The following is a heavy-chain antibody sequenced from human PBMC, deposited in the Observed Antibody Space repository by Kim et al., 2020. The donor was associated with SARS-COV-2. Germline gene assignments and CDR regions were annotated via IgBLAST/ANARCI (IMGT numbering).Heavy chain of an antibody. CDR1: GFTFSSHT. CDR2: ISSGSGDI. CDR3: AREGSYADKVVPDSPRPKRIFFYGVDV. J-gene: IGHJ6*02. V-gene: IGHV3-21*06. D-gene: IGHD3-16*01. Sequence: GGSLRLSCAASGFTFSSHTMHWVRQAPGKGLEWVASISSGSGDIIYSQSVRGRFTVSRDNGKDSLFLQLNSLSVDDTALYYCAREGSYADKVVPDSPRPKRIFFYGVDVWGQGTTVTVSS.